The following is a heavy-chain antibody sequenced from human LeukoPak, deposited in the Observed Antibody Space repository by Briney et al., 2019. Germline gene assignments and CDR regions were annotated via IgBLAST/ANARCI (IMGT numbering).Heavy chain of an antibody. D-gene: IGHD4-17*01. J-gene: IGHJ5*02. Sequence: PSETLSLTCTVSGDSISSVIYYWNWIRQPAGKGLEWVGRIYASGSINYNPSLKSRVNISVNTAKNQFSLKLSSVTAADTAVYYCARRPVNTWWFDPWGQGTLVTVSS. V-gene: IGHV4-61*02. CDR1: GDSISSVIYY. CDR2: IYASGSI. CDR3: ARRPVNTWWFDP.